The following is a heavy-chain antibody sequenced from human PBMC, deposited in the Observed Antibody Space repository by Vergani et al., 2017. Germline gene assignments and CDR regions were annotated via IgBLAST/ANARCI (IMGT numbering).Heavy chain of an antibody. Sequence: EVQLLESGGGLVQPGGSLRLSCAASGFTFSSYAMSWVRQAPGKGLVWVSAISGSGGSTYYADSVKGRFTISRDNSKNTLYLQMNSLRAEDTAVYYCAKPTAGCSGGSCPSDYWGQGTLVTVSS. CDR3: AKPTAGCSGGSCPSDY. J-gene: IGHJ4*02. CDR1: GFTFSSYA. D-gene: IGHD2-15*01. V-gene: IGHV3-23*01. CDR2: ISGSGGST.